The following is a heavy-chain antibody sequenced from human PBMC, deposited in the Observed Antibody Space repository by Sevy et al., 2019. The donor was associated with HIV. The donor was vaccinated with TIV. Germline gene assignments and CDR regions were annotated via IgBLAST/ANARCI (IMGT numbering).Heavy chain of an antibody. V-gene: IGHV4-31*03. CDR2: IYYSGST. CDR3: ARGGGSYDFWSGYYGTYGMDV. D-gene: IGHD3-3*01. CDR1: GGSISSGGYY. Sequence: SETLSLTCTVSGGSISSGGYYWSWIRQHPGKGLEWIGYIYYSGSTYYNPSLKSRVTISVDTSKNQFSLKLSSVTAADTAVYYCARGGGSYDFWSGYYGTYGMDVWGQGTMVTVSS. J-gene: IGHJ6*02.